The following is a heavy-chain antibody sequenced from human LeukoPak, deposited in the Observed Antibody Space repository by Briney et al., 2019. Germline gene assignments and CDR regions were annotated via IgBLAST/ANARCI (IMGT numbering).Heavy chain of an antibody. CDR3: ARPHYDSSGYYYFDAFDI. J-gene: IGHJ3*02. Sequence: SGGSLRLSCAASGFTFSSYSMNWGRQAPGQGVEWVSSISSSSSYIYLADSVKGRFTPSRDTAKNSLYLQMNSLRADDTAVYYCARPHYDSSGYYYFDAFDIWGQGTMVTVSS. CDR1: GFTFSSYS. V-gene: IGHV3-21*01. CDR2: ISSSSSYI. D-gene: IGHD3-22*01.